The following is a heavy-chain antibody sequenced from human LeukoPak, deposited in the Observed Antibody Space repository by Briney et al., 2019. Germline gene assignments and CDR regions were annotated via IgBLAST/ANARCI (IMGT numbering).Heavy chain of an antibody. D-gene: IGHD3-10*01. Sequence: GGSLRLSCAASGFTFSSYGMHWVRQAPGKGLEWAAVISYDGSNKYYADSVKGRFTISRDNSKNTLYLQMNSLRAEDTAVYYCAKGYHYGSGSYDYWGQGTLVTVSS. J-gene: IGHJ4*02. CDR1: GFTFSSYG. CDR3: AKGYHYGSGSYDY. V-gene: IGHV3-30*18. CDR2: ISYDGSNK.